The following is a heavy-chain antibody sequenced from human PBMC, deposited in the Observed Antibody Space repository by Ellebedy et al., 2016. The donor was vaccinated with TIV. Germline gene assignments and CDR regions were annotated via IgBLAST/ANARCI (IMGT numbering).Heavy chain of an antibody. CDR1: GFTFSNYW. Sequence: GESLKISXAASGFTFSNYWMHWVRQAPGKGLVWVSRINSDGSVTSYADSVKGRFTISRDDAKNTLYLQMNSLRAEDTAVYYCASGGLTVLRGILFWGQGTLVTVSS. V-gene: IGHV3-74*01. J-gene: IGHJ4*02. CDR3: ASGGLTVLRGILF. D-gene: IGHD3-10*01. CDR2: INSDGSVT.